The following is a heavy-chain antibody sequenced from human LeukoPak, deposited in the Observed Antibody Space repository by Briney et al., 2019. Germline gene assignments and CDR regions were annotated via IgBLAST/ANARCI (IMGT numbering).Heavy chain of an antibody. CDR3: ARALSIVEDYYYYGMDV. CDR2: IYSDGST. D-gene: IGHD3-22*01. V-gene: IGHV3-53*04. Sequence: GGSLRLPCAVSGLTVSSNYMSWVRQAPGKGLEWVSDIYSDGSTYYADSVKGRFTISRHNSKNTLYLQMNSLRAEDTAVYYCARALSIVEDYYYYGMDVWGEGTTVTVSS. J-gene: IGHJ6*01. CDR1: GLTVSSNY.